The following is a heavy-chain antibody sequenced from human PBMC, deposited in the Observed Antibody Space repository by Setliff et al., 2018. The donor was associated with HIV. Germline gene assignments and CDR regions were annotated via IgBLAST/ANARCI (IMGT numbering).Heavy chain of an antibody. Sequence: SETLSLTCTVSGGSISSGTYYWSWIRQPAGKGLEWIGHIYTSGSTSGSANYNPSLKSRVTISVDMSKNQFSLNLNSVTAADTAVYYCARLFIPNYFDPWGQGTLVTVSS. CDR3: ARLFIPNYFDP. CDR2: IYTSGS. V-gene: IGHV4-61*09. D-gene: IGHD2-21*01. CDR1: GGSISSGTYY. J-gene: IGHJ5*02.